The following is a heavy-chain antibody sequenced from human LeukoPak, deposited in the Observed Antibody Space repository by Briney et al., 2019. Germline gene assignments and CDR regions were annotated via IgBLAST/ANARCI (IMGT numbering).Heavy chain of an antibody. J-gene: IGHJ3*02. CDR3: ARVGSGRYCSSTSCYTDLAAFDI. D-gene: IGHD2-2*02. Sequence: NPSLKSRVTMSVDTSKNQFSLKLSSVTAADTAVYYCARVGSGRYCSSTSCYTDLAAFDIWGQGTMVTVSS. V-gene: IGHV4-4*07.